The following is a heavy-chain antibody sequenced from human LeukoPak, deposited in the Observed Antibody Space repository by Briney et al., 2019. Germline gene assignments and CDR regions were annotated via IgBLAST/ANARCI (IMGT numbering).Heavy chain of an antibody. D-gene: IGHD3-10*01. CDR2: IYHSGST. CDR1: GGSISSGGYY. J-gene: IGHJ4*02. Sequence: SQTLSLTCTVSGGSISSGGYYWSWVRQPPGKGLEWIGYIYHSGSTYYNPSLKSRVTMSVDRSQNQFSLKLTSVTAADTAVYYCASRYYGSGSPLWYWGQGTLVTVSS. V-gene: IGHV4-30-2*01. CDR3: ASRYYGSGSPLWY.